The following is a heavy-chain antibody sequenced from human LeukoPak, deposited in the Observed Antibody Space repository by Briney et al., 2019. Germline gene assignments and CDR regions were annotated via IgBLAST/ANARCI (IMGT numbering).Heavy chain of an antibody. Sequence: PSETLSLTCTVSGGSISSYYWSWIRQPPGKGLEWIGYIYYSGSTNYNPSLKSRVTISVDRSKNQFSLKLSSVTAADTAVYYCARNYLYAFDIWGQGTMVTVSS. CDR3: ARNYLYAFDI. D-gene: IGHD1-7*01. J-gene: IGHJ3*02. CDR1: GGSISSYY. CDR2: IYYSGST. V-gene: IGHV4-59*12.